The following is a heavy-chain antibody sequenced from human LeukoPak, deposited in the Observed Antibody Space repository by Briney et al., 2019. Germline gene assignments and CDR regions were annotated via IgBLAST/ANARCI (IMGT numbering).Heavy chain of an antibody. CDR3: ATWAPTSSGYFDY. V-gene: IGHV1-24*01. CDR1: GYTLTELS. D-gene: IGHD3-10*01. Sequence: ASVKVSCKVSGYTLTELSIHWVRQAPGKGLEWMGGFDPEDGETIYAQKFQGRVTMTEDTSTDTAYMELSSLRSEDTAVYYCATWAPTSSGYFDYWGQGTPVTVSS. CDR2: FDPEDGET. J-gene: IGHJ4*01.